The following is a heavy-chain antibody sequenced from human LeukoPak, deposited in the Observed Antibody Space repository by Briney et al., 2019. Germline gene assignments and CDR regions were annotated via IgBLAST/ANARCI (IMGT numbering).Heavy chain of an antibody. Sequence: GGSLRLSCAASGFTVSSNYMSWVRQAPGKGLEWVSVIYSGGSTYYADSVKGRFTISRDNSKNTLYLQMNSLRAEDTAVYYCAKDVDSGGYYRDYWGQGTLVTVSS. CDR1: GFTVSSNY. J-gene: IGHJ4*02. D-gene: IGHD3-22*01. CDR2: IYSGGST. V-gene: IGHV3-66*01. CDR3: AKDVDSGGYYRDY.